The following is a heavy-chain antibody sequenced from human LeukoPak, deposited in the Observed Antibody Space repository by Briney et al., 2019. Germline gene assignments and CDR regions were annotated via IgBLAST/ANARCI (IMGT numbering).Heavy chain of an antibody. CDR1: GFTFSSYA. V-gene: IGHV3-30*04. D-gene: IGHD1-26*01. CDR2: ISYDGRNK. CDR3: AKDRTVGASYWYFDL. J-gene: IGHJ2*01. Sequence: GGSLRLSCAASGFTFSSYAMHWVRQAPGKGLEWVALISYDGRNKHSADSVKGRFTISRDNSKNTLYLEMSSLRAEDTAIYYCAKDRTVGASYWYFDLWGRGTLVTVSS.